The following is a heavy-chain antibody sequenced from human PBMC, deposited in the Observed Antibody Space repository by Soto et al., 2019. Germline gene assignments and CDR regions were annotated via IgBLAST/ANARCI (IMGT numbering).Heavy chain of an antibody. V-gene: IGHV3-21*01. D-gene: IGHD6-13*01. CDR3: ARYAAEGYDY. J-gene: IGHJ4*02. Sequence: GGSLSLSCAASGFTFSSYSMNWVRQAPGKGLEWVSSISSSSSYIYYADSVKGRFTISRDNAKNSLYLQMNSLRAEDTAVYYCARYAAEGYDYWGQGTLVTVSS. CDR1: GFTFSSYS. CDR2: ISSSSSYI.